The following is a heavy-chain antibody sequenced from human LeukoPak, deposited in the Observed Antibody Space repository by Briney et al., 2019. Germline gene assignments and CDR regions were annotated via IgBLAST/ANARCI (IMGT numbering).Heavy chain of an antibody. V-gene: IGHV3-30*18. CDR3: AKTYANYYDSSGYPPTRGYVEDY. Sequence: GGSLRLSCTASGFIFSSTWMGWVRQAPGKGLEWVAVISYDGSNKYYADSVKGRFTISRDNSKNTLYLQMNSLRAEDTAVYYCAKTYANYYDSSGYPPTRGYVEDYWGQGTLVTVSS. D-gene: IGHD3-22*01. J-gene: IGHJ4*02. CDR1: GFIFSSTW. CDR2: ISYDGSNK.